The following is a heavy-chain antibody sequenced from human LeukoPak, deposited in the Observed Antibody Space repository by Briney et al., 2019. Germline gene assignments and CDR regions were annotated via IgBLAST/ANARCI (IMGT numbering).Heavy chain of an antibody. CDR3: ARARSHSGYEPAFGI. CDR2: IIPILGIA. Sequence: ASVKVSCKASGGTFSSYAISWVRQAPGQGLEWMGRIIPILGIANYAQKFQGRVTITADKSTSTAYMELSSLRSEDTAVYYCARARSHSGYEPAFGIWGQGTMVTVSS. CDR1: GGTFSSYA. V-gene: IGHV1-69*04. J-gene: IGHJ3*02. D-gene: IGHD5-12*01.